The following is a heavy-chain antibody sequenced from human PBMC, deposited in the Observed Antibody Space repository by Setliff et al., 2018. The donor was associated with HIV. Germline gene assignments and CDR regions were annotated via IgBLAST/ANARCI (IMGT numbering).Heavy chain of an antibody. CDR1: GYTFTNFY. D-gene: IGHD4-17*01. CDR2: INPSGGST. V-gene: IGHV1-46*01. CDR3: ARGGDYLGIPSYYYYYMDV. J-gene: IGHJ6*03. Sequence: ASVKVSCKASGYTFTNFYIHWVRQAPGQGLEWLGMINPSGGSTTYAQKFQGRVTMTRDTFTSTAYMELRSLRSDDTAVYYCARGGDYLGIPSYYYYYMDVWGQGTTVTVSS.